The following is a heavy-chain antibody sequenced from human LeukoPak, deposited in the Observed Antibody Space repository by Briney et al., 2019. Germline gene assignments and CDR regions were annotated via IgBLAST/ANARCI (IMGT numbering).Heavy chain of an antibody. V-gene: IGHV5-51*01. CDR3: ARLSQPVAVAGTRWLDP. CDR1: GYSFTSYW. CDR2: IYPGDSDT. J-gene: IGHJ5*02. D-gene: IGHD6-19*01. Sequence: GESLKISCKASGYSFTSYWIGWVRQMPGKGLEWMGFIYPGDSDTRYSPSFQGQVTISADKSISTAYLKWSSLKASDTAMYYCARLSQPVAVAGTRWLDPWGQGTLVTVSS.